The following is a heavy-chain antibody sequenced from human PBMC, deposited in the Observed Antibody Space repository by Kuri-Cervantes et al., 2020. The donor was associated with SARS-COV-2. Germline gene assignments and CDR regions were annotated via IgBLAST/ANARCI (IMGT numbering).Heavy chain of an antibody. CDR1: GFTFSDYY. J-gene: IGHJ5*02. CDR3: ASLGVVPAAVDIGWFDP. V-gene: IGHV3-69-1*01. CDR2: ISSSSTI. D-gene: IGHD2-2*01. Sequence: GESLKISCAASGFTFSDYYMNWVRQAPGKGLEWVSSISSSSTIYYADSVKGRFTISRDSAKNSLYLQMNSLRPEDTAVYYCASLGVVPAAVDIGWFDPWGQGTLVTVSS.